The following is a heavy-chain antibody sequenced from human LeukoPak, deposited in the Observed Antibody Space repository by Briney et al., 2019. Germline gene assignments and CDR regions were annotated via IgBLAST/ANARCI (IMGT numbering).Heavy chain of an antibody. D-gene: IGHD5-24*01. CDR1: GFTFSSYS. V-gene: IGHV3-23*01. Sequence: GGSLRLSCAASGFTFSSYSMNWVRQAPGKGLEWVSAISGSGGSTYYADSVKGRFTISRDNSKNTLYLQMNSLRAEDTAVYYCARDRDGYNYYWGQGTLVTVSS. CDR2: ISGSGGST. CDR3: ARDRDGYNYY. J-gene: IGHJ4*02.